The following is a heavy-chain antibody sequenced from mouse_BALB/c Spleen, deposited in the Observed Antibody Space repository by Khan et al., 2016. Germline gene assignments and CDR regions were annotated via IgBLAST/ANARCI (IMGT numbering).Heavy chain of an antibody. D-gene: IGHD2-1*01. J-gene: IGHJ4*01. V-gene: IGHV5-6*01. CDR2: ISGGGSYT. CDR1: GFTFSTYD. Sequence: EVQLVESGGDLVKPGGSLKLSCTASGFTFSTYDMSWVRQTPDERLEWVATISGGGSYTYYPDSVKGRFTISRDNAKNTLFLQMSSLKSEDTAMYYCARLYSGPYAKDYWGQGTSVTVSS. CDR3: ARLYSGPYAKDY.